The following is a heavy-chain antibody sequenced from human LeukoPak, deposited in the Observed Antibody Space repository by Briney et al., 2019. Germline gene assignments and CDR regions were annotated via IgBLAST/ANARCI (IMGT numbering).Heavy chain of an antibody. CDR1: GGSFSGYY. CDR2: ISHSGST. D-gene: IGHD3-3*01. Sequence: PSETLSLTCAVYGGSFSGYYWSWIRQPPGKGLEWIGEISHSGSTNYNPSLKSRVTISVDTSKNQFSLKLSSVTAADTAVYYCARGGRAIFGVVIIRRGWFDPWGQGTLVTVSS. V-gene: IGHV4-34*01. CDR3: ARGGRAIFGVVIIRRGWFDP. J-gene: IGHJ5*02.